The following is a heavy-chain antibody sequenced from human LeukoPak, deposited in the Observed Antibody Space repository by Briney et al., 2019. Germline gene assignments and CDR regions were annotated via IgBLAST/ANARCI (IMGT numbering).Heavy chain of an antibody. CDR3: ATSLPYCGGDCYLSFDY. Sequence: GASVKISCKVSGYTLTELSMHWVRQAPGKGLEWMGGFDPEDGETIYVQKFQGRVTMTEDTSTDTAYMELSSLRSEDTAVYYCATSLPYCGGDCYLSFDYWGQGTLVTVSS. V-gene: IGHV1-24*01. J-gene: IGHJ4*02. D-gene: IGHD2-21*02. CDR1: GYTLTELS. CDR2: FDPEDGET.